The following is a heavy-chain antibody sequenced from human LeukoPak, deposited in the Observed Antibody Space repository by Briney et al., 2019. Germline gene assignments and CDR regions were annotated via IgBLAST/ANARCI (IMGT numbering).Heavy chain of an antibody. V-gene: IGHV3-30*02. CDR1: GFTFSSYG. D-gene: IGHD3-3*01. CDR2: IRYDGSNK. CDR3: ATDGYDFWSAPSPYYMDV. Sequence: PGGSLRLSCAASGFTFSSYGMHWVRQAPGKGLEWVAFIRYDGSNKYYADSVRGRSTISRDNSKNTLYLQMNSLRAEDTAVYYCATDGYDFWSAPSPYYMDVWGKGTTVTVSS. J-gene: IGHJ6*03.